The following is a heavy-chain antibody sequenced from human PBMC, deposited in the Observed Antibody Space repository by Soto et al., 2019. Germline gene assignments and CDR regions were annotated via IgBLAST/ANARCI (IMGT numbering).Heavy chain of an antibody. Sequence: XSGKVSCKASGYTFTTYYLHWVRQAPGQGLEWMGIINPSGGSTNYAQRFQGRVTMTSDTSTSTVYMELSSLRADDTAVYYCARVVVPTTATTSNWFDHWGRGPLVTVSS. V-gene: IGHV1-46*01. D-gene: IGHD4-17*01. CDR1: GYTFTTYY. J-gene: IGHJ5*02. CDR2: INPSGGST. CDR3: ARVVVPTTATTSNWFDH.